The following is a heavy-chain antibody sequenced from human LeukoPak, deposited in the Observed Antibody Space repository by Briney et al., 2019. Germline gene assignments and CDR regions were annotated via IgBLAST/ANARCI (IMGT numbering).Heavy chain of an antibody. CDR3: AGGIPGIAAAGFDY. J-gene: IGHJ4*02. D-gene: IGHD6-13*01. Sequence: GGSLRLSCAASGFTVSSNYMSWVRQAPGKGLEWVSVIYSGGSTYYADSVKGRFTISRDNSKNTLYLQMNSLRAEDTAVYYCAGGIPGIAAAGFDYWGQGTLVTVSS. CDR1: GFTVSSNY. V-gene: IGHV3-66*01. CDR2: IYSGGST.